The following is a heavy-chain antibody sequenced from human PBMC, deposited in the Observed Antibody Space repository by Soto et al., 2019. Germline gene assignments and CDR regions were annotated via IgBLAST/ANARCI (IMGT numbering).Heavy chain of an antibody. CDR1: GFTFSSYS. Sequence: GGSLRLSCAASGFTFSSYSMNWVRQAPGKGLEWVSYISSSSSTIYYADSVKGRFTISRDNAKNSLYLQMNSLRDEDTAVYYCARDLGGGSYYVMGNAFDIWGQGTMVTVSS. D-gene: IGHD1-26*01. J-gene: IGHJ3*02. CDR2: ISSSSSTI. CDR3: ARDLGGGSYYVMGNAFDI. V-gene: IGHV3-48*02.